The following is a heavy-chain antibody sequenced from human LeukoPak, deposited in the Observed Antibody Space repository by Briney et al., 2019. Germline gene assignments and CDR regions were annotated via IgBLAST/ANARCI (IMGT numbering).Heavy chain of an antibody. CDR2: INHSGST. J-gene: IGHJ6*03. Sequence: SETLSLTCAVYGGSFSGYYWSWIRQPPGKGLKWIGEINHSGSTNYNPSLKSRVTISVDTSKNQFSLKLSSVTAADTAVYYCARVVGNWNYGFYYYMDVWGKGTTVTVSS. D-gene: IGHD1-7*01. V-gene: IGHV4-34*01. CDR3: ARVVGNWNYGFYYYMDV. CDR1: GGSFSGYY.